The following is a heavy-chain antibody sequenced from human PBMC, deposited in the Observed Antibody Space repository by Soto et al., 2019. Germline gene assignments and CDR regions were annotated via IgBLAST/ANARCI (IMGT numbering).Heavy chain of an antibody. Sequence: ASMKVSCKTSGYTFTSWYIHWVRQAPGQGLEWMGRIYPTDGSTAYAQKLQGRVTMTRDTSTSIVYMELSSLRSEDTAVYYCAGGSGSGSSGRFDYWGRGSPVTVS. J-gene: IGHJ4*02. D-gene: IGHD3-10*01. V-gene: IGHV1-46*04. CDR3: AGGSGSGSSGRFDY. CDR1: GYTFTSWY. CDR2: IYPTDGST.